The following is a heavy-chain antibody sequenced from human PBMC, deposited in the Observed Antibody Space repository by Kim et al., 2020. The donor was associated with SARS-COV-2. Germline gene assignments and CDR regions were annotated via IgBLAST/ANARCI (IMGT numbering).Heavy chain of an antibody. V-gene: IGHV1-18*04. Sequence: ASVKVSCKASGYTFTSYGISWVRQAPGQGLEWMGWISAYNGNTNYAQKLQGRVTMTTDTSTSTAYMELRSLRSDDTAVYYCARDEAPYYDSSGYPPDYWGQGTLVTVSS. D-gene: IGHD3-22*01. CDR3: ARDEAPYYDSSGYPPDY. J-gene: IGHJ4*02. CDR1: GYTFTSYG. CDR2: ISAYNGNT.